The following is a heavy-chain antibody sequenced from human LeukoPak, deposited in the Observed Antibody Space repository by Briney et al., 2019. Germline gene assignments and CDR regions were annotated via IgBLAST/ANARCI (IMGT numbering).Heavy chain of an antibody. D-gene: IGHD5-24*01. CDR1: GYTFTSYG. Sequence: ASVKVSCKASGYTFTSYGFTGVRQAPGQELEWMGWISAYNGNTKYAQKLQERVTMTTDTSTSTAYMELRSLRSDDTAIYYCARSRYNNPDYYYYYMDVWANGTTVTVSS. V-gene: IGHV1-18*01. J-gene: IGHJ6*03. CDR3: ARSRYNNPDYYYYYMDV. CDR2: ISAYNGNT.